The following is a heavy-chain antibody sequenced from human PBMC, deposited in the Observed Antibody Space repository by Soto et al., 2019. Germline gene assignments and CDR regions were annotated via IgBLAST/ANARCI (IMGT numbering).Heavy chain of an antibody. Sequence: QVQLVESGGGVVQPGRSLRLSCAASGFTFSSYAMHWVRQAPGKGLEWVAVISYDGSNKYYADSVKGRFTISRDNSKNTLYLQMNSLRAKDTAVYYCARRYGGNSDYGMDVWGQGTTVTVSS. CDR2: ISYDGSNK. J-gene: IGHJ6*02. D-gene: IGHD2-21*02. CDR1: GFTFSSYA. CDR3: ARRYGGNSDYGMDV. V-gene: IGHV3-30-3*01.